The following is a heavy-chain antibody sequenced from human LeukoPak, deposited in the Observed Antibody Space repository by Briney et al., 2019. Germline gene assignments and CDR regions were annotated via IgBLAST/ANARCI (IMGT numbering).Heavy chain of an antibody. Sequence: GGSLRLSCAASGFNFRTYGMFWVRQAPGKGLEWVTFIRYDGSNKYYTDSVKGRFTISRDNSKNTLFLEMNSLRLEDTAVYFCAGAYDSYSYYYMDVWGRGTTVTVSS. V-gene: IGHV3-30*02. CDR1: GFNFRTYG. J-gene: IGHJ6*03. CDR3: AGAYDSYSYYYMDV. CDR2: IRYDGSNK. D-gene: IGHD4/OR15-4a*01.